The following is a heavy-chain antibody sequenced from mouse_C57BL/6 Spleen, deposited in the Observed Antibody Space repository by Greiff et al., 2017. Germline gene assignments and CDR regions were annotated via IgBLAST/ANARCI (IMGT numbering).Heavy chain of an antibody. CDR1: GFTFSDFY. CDR2: SRNKANDYTT. D-gene: IGHD2-3*01. CDR3: ARDDGYYVGVMDY. Sequence: EVKLVESGGGLVQSGRSLRLSCATSGFTFSDFYMEWVRQAPGKGLEWIAASRNKANDYTTEYSASVKGRFIVSRDTSQSILYLQMNALRAEDTAIYYCARDDGYYVGVMDYWGQGTSVTVSS. J-gene: IGHJ4*01. V-gene: IGHV7-1*01.